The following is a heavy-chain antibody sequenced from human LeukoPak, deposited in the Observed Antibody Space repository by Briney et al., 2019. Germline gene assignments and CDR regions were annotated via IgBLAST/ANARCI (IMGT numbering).Heavy chain of an antibody. Sequence: PGGSLRLSCAVSGFTVSSNYMSWVRQAPGKGLEWVSIIYSGDSTFYADSVKGRFTIPRDNSNTLYLQMNSLRAEDTAVYYCARGEVFDYWGQGTLVTVSS. V-gene: IGHV3-66*01. CDR2: IYSGDST. CDR1: GFTVSSNY. CDR3: ARGEVFDY. D-gene: IGHD1-26*01. J-gene: IGHJ4*02.